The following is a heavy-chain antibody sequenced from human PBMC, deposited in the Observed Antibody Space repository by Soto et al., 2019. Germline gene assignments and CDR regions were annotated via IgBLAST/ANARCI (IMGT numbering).Heavy chain of an antibody. CDR3: ARDLGYCRSGTCYREWFDP. Sequence: QVQLVQSGAEVKKPGASVKVSCKASGYTFTTHGISWVRQVPGQGLEWMGWVRGDNGHTNYAQNLQGSVTMTTDTSTNTAYMELRSLRSDDTAVYDCARDLGYCRSGTCYREWFDPWGQGTLVTVYS. CDR2: VRGDNGHT. CDR1: GYTFTTHG. J-gene: IGHJ5*02. V-gene: IGHV1-18*01. D-gene: IGHD2-15*01.